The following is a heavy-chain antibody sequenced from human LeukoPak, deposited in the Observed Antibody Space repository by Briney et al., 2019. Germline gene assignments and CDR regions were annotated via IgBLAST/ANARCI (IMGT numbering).Heavy chain of an antibody. CDR2: VYPGGFT. CDR1: GFTVTSND. V-gene: IGHV3-66*01. CDR3: TIGGVIWRMDV. J-gene: IGHJ6*02. D-gene: IGHD3-10*01. Sequence: GGSLRLYCEASGFTVTSNDMSWVRQAPGKGLEWVSVVYPGGFTDHADSVKGRFTISGDTSKNTVYFQMNNLRAEDTAVYYCTIGGVIWRMDVWGQGTTVAVSS.